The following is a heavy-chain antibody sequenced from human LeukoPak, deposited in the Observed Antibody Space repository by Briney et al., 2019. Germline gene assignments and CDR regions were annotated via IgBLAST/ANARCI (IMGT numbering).Heavy chain of an antibody. Sequence: SETLSLTCAVSGGSISSGGYSWSWIRQPSGTGLEWIGYIYHSGSTYYNPSLKSRVTISVDRSKNQFSLKLSSVTAADTAVYYCARATVEDAFDIWGQGTMVTVSS. CDR2: IYHSGST. CDR3: ARATVEDAFDI. V-gene: IGHV4-30-2*01. CDR1: GGSISSGGYS. J-gene: IGHJ3*02. D-gene: IGHD4-23*01.